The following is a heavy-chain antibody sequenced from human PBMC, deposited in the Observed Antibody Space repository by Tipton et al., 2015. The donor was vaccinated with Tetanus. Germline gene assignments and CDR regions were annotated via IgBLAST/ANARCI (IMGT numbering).Heavy chain of an antibody. V-gene: IGHV4-39*01. Sequence: GSLRLSCTVSGGSISSSSYFWGWIRQPPGKGLEWIGSIYYSGSTYYNPSLKSRVTISVDTSKNQFSLKLSSVTAADTAVYYCARPGGSSWYTHYLDYWGQGTLVTVSS. D-gene: IGHD6-13*01. CDR1: GGSISSSSYF. CDR2: IYYSGST. CDR3: ARPGGSSWYTHYLDY. J-gene: IGHJ4*02.